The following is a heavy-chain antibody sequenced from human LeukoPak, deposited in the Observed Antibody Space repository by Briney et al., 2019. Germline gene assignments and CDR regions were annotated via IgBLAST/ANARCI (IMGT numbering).Heavy chain of an antibody. J-gene: IGHJ3*02. Sequence: GGSLRLSCAASGFIFSDYYMGWIRQAPGRGLEGVSYITDSGRKRYYTDSVKGRFTMSRDNAKKSLYLQMNSLRAEDTAVYYCARAKFDSSGYYYRGFDIWGQGTMVTVSS. V-gene: IGHV3-11*04. CDR2: ITDSGRKR. CDR1: GFIFSDYY. CDR3: ARAKFDSSGYYYRGFDI. D-gene: IGHD3-22*01.